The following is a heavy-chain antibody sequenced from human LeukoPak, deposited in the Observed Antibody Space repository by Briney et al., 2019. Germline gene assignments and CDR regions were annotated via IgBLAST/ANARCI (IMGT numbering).Heavy chain of an antibody. CDR3: ARDNGYGNFDY. D-gene: IGHD5-12*01. V-gene: IGHV4-61*01. Sequence: SETLSLTCTVSGGSISSGSYYWSWIRQPPGKGLEWIGYVYYSGSTNYNPSLDSRVTISVDTSKNQFSLKLSSVTAADTAVYYCARDNGYGNFDYWGQGTLVTVSS. J-gene: IGHJ4*02. CDR2: VYYSGST. CDR1: GGSISSGSYY.